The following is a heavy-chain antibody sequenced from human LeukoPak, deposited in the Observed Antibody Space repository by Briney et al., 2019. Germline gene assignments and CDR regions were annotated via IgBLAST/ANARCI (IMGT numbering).Heavy chain of an antibody. CDR2: INPNTGGT. J-gene: IGHJ4*02. Sequence: GASVKVSCKASGYTFTGFYMHWARQAPGQGFEWMGWINPNTGGTNYAQKFQGRVTMTRDTSITTAYMELSGLTSDDTAVYYCASYPRYSSWPPFDYWGQGTLVTVSS. V-gene: IGHV1-2*02. CDR3: ASYPRYSSWPPFDY. CDR1: GYTFTGFY. D-gene: IGHD6-6*01.